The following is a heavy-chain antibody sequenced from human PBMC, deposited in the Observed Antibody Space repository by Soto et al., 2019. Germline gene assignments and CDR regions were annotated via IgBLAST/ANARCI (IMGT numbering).Heavy chain of an antibody. Sequence: GGSLRLSCAASGFIFSNAWISWVRQVPGKGLEWVGRIKSKINGGTADYAAPVQGRFAVSRDNAKNSLYLQMNSLRAEDTAVYYCARDPSGDDSWGQGTLVTVSS. V-gene: IGHV3-15*07. CDR1: GFIFSNAW. CDR3: ARDPSGDDS. D-gene: IGHD3-10*01. J-gene: IGHJ4*02. CDR2: IKSKINGGTA.